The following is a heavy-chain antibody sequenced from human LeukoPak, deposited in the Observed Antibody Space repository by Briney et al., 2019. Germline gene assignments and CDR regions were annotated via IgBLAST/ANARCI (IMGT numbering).Heavy chain of an antibody. Sequence: GGSLRLSCAASEFTFSNYYTSWIRQAPGKGLEWVSYISSSSSYTNYADSVKGRFTISRDNAKNSLYLQMNSLRAEDTAVYYCARGPIVGAARLDYWGQGTLVAVSS. V-gene: IGHV3-11*06. J-gene: IGHJ4*02. CDR3: ARGPIVGAARLDY. CDR1: EFTFSNYY. CDR2: ISSSSSYT. D-gene: IGHD1-26*01.